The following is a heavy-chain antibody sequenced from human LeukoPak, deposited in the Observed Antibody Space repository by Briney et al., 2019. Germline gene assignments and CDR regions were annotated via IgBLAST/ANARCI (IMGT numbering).Heavy chain of an antibody. CDR3: AKDGDTVSGTYDFDMDV. J-gene: IGHJ6*03. CDR1: GFTFTSNY. CDR2: ISAVVGPT. Sequence: GGSLRLSCAASGFTFTSNYMSWDRQAPGKGPEWVSGISAVVGPTYYADSVKGRFTISRDNSRNTLYLQMNSLRAEDTALYYCAKDGDTVSGTYDFDMDVWGKGTTVTISS. V-gene: IGHV3-23*01. D-gene: IGHD1-26*01.